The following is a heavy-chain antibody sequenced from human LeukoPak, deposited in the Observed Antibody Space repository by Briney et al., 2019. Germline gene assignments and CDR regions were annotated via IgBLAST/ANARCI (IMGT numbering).Heavy chain of an antibody. V-gene: IGHV4-59*01. CDR2: VYYTGST. CDR1: GGSISSYY. D-gene: IGHD5-18*01. Sequence: SETLSLTCTVSGGSISSYYWSWIRQPPGKGLEWIGYVYYTGSTNYNSSLKSRVTISVDTSKNQFSLKLSSVTAADTAVYYCARVQIGYSYGLFDYWGQGTLVTVSS. CDR3: ARVQIGYSYGLFDY. J-gene: IGHJ4*02.